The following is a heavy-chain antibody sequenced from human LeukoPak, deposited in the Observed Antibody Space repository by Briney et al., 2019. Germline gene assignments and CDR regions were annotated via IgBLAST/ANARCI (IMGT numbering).Heavy chain of an antibody. V-gene: IGHV4-39*01. J-gene: IGHJ4*02. CDR3: ARREQQLALGY. Sequence: PSETLSLTCTVSGGSISSSSYYWGWIRQPPGKGLEWIGSIYYSGSTYYNPSLKSRVTISVDTSKNQFSLKLSSVTAADTAVYYCARREQQLALGYWGQGTLVTVSS. CDR1: GGSISSSSYY. D-gene: IGHD6-13*01. CDR2: IYYSGST.